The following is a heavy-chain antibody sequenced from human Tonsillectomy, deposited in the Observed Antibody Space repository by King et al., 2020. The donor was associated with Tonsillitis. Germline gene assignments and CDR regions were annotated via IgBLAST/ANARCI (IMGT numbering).Heavy chain of an antibody. Sequence: VQLVESGGGLVKPGGSLRLSCAPSVFTFSDAWMSWVRQAPGKGLEWVGRIKTKSDGGTTDYAAPVKGRFTISRDDSQHTLYLQVNSLKTEDTAVYYCTTSGHYPPSREYWGQGTLVAISS. V-gene: IGHV3-15*01. CDR2: IKTKSDGGTT. CDR3: TTSGHYPPSREY. J-gene: IGHJ4*02. D-gene: IGHD1-26*01. CDR1: VFTFSDAW.